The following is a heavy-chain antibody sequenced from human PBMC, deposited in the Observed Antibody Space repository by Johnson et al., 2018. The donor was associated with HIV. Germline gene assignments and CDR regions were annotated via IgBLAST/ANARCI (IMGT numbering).Heavy chain of an antibody. D-gene: IGHD1-26*01. Sequence: VQLVESGGGLIQPGGSLRLSCVVSGFTISSNYMSWVRQAPGKGLEYVSAISSNGGSTYYANSVKGRFTISRDNSKNTLYLQMGSLRAEDMAVYYCARADEWELVGRGYAFDIWGQGTMVTVSS. CDR2: ISSNGGST. CDR1: GFTISSNY. CDR3: ARADEWELVGRGYAFDI. J-gene: IGHJ3*02. V-gene: IGHV3-64*01.